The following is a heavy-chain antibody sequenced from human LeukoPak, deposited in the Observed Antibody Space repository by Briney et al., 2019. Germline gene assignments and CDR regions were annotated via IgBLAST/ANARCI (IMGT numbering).Heavy chain of an antibody. CDR1: GFTFSNYW. Sequence: PGGSLRLSCAASGFTFSNYWMSWVRQAPGKGLEWVANVKQDGSEKYYVDSVKGRVTISRDNAKNSLYLQMHSLRAEDTALYYCARGYYYGSGTYLSPYFDYWGQGTLVTVSS. J-gene: IGHJ4*02. V-gene: IGHV3-7*01. D-gene: IGHD3-10*01. CDR2: VKQDGSEK. CDR3: ARGYYYGSGTYLSPYFDY.